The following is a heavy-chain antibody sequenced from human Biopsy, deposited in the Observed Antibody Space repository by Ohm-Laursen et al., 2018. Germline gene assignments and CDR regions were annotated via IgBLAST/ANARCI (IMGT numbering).Heavy chain of an antibody. CDR1: GGAFTNYA. D-gene: IGHD6-19*01. J-gene: IGHJ6*02. CDR3: VAYPSSGFFENNDDFAMDV. V-gene: IGHV1-69*01. Sequence: SSVKVSCKASGGAFTNYAINWVRQAPGHGLEWMGGIITVSETAGYAERFQGRVTLTADVTTTTAYMDLSGLGSEDTAVYYCVAYPSSGFFENNDDFAMDVWGQGTTVIVSS. CDR2: IITVSETA.